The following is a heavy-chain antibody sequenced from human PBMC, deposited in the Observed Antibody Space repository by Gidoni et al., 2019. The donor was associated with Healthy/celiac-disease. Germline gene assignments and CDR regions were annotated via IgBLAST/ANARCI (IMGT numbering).Heavy chain of an antibody. D-gene: IGHD5-12*01. CDR2: ISGSGGST. V-gene: IGHV3-23*01. CDR3: ALGGYSGTTDGGFDY. J-gene: IGHJ4*02. Sequence: EVQRLESGGGLVQPGGSLRLSCAASGFTFSSYAMSWVRQAPGKGLEWVSAISGSGGSTYYADSVKGRFTISRDNSKNTLYLQMNSLRAEDTAVYYCALGGYSGTTDGGFDYWGQGTLVTVSS. CDR1: GFTFSSYA.